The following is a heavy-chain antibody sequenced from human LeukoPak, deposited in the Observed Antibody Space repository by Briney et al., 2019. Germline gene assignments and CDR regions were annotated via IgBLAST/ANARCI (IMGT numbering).Heavy chain of an antibody. CDR1: GFTFSSYI. CDR3: ARDPNYYAGSGYYGLSFDY. Sequence: PGGSLRLSCAASGFTFSSYIMNWVRQAPGEGLGWVSSIISSSSYIYYADSVKGRFTISRDNAKNSLYLQMNSLRAEDTAVYYCARDPNYYAGSGYYGLSFDYWGQGTLVSVSS. V-gene: IGHV3-21*01. D-gene: IGHD3-22*01. J-gene: IGHJ4*02. CDR2: IISSSSYI.